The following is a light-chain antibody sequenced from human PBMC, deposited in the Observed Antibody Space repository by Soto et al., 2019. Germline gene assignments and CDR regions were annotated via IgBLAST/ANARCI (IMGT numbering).Light chain of an antibody. V-gene: IGLV2-8*01. CDR2: EVT. CDR3: SSYAGFNNFV. J-gene: IGLJ2*01. CDR1: RSDVGAYNY. Sequence: QSALTKPPSASGSPGQSFTISCTGTRSDVGAYNYVSWYQQHPGKAPKLMIYEVTNRPSGVPDRFSASKSGNTASLTVSGLQAEDEADYFCSSYAGFNNFVFGTGTKLTVL.